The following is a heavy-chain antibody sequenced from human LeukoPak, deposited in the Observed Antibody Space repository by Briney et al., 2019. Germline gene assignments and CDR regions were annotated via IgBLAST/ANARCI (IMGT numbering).Heavy chain of an antibody. J-gene: IGHJ3*02. D-gene: IGHD6-13*01. CDR3: ARGRGSSWPDAFDI. CDR2: IYYSGST. CDR1: GGSISMYY. V-gene: IGHV4-59*01. Sequence: SETLSLTCTVSGGSISMYYWNWIRQPPGKGLEWIGYIYYSGSTNYNPSLKSRVTISVDTSKNQFSLKLSSVTAADTAVYYCARGRGSSWPDAFDIWGQGTMVTVSS.